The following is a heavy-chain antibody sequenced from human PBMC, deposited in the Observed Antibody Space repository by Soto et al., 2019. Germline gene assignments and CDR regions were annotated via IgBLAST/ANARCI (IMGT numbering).Heavy chain of an antibody. CDR1: GDTIRSDY. V-gene: IGHV4-59*01. D-gene: IGHD6-19*01. CDR2: ISYTGKS. Sequence: PSETLSLTCSVSGDTIRSDYWNWIRQPPGKRLEWIGYISYTGKSNYSPSLRSRVTMSVDTSKNQFSLKLNSMTAADTAIYYCARVGGSGWNFDSWGQGILVTVSS. CDR3: ARVGGSGWNFDS. J-gene: IGHJ4*02.